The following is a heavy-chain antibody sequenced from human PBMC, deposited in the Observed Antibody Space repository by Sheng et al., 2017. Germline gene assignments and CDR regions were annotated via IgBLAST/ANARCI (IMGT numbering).Heavy chain of an antibody. D-gene: IGHD6-6*01. V-gene: IGHV3-53*01. CDR2: IYSGGST. CDR3: ARDHGPFMYSSSSGGFDY. CDR1: GFTVSSNY. Sequence: EVQLVESGGGLIQPGGSLRLSCAASGFTVSSNYMSWVRQAPGKGLEWVSVIYSGGSTYYADSVKGRFTISRDNSKNTLYLQMNSLRAEDTAVYYCARDHGPFMYSSSSGGFDYWGQGTLVTVSS. J-gene: IGHJ4*02.